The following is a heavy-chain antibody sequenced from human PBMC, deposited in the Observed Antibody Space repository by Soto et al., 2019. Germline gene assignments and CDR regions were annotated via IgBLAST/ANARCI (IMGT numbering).Heavy chain of an antibody. Sequence: PSETLSLTCAAYGGSFSGYYWSWIRQPPGKGLEWVGEINHSGSTNYNPALKSRVTISVDTSKNQFSLKLSSVTAADTAVYYCARGGYPNIVVVPAANSDDDFDIWGQGTMVTVSS. CDR1: GGSFSGYY. D-gene: IGHD2-2*01. V-gene: IGHV4-34*01. CDR3: ARGGYPNIVVVPAANSDDDFDI. CDR2: INHSGST. J-gene: IGHJ3*02.